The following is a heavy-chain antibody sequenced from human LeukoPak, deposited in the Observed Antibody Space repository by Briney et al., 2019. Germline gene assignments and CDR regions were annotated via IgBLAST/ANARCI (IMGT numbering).Heavy chain of an antibody. V-gene: IGHV4-59*08. CDR1: GGSISSYY. Sequence: PSKTLSLTCTVSGGSISSYYWTWVRQPPGKGLEWIGYITYSWTTHYNPSLMSRVTISLDMSKNQFSLNLRSVTASDTAVYYCARHARYFDLWGRGALVTVSS. CDR3: ARHARYFDL. J-gene: IGHJ2*01. CDR2: ITYSWTT.